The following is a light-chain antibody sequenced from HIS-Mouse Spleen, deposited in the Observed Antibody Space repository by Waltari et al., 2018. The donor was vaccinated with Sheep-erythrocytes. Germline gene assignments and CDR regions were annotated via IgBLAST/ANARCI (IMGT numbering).Light chain of an antibody. CDR3: SSYAGSNNYV. J-gene: IGLJ1*01. V-gene: IGLV2-8*01. Sequence: QSALTQPPCASGSPGPSVTISCTGTTSDVGGYNLVSWYQQHPGKAPKLMIYEVSKRPSGVPDRFSGSKSGNTASLTVSGLQAEDEADYYCSSYAGSNNYVFGTGTKVTVL. CDR2: EVS. CDR1: TSDVGGYNL.